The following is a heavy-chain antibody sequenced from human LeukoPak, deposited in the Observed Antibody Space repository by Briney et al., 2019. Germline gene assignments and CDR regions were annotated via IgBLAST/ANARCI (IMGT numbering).Heavy chain of an antibody. CDR2: IYYSGST. CDR3: ARKDYDTGYAFDI. J-gene: IGHJ3*02. CDR1: GGSISSGGYY. V-gene: IGHV4-31*03. D-gene: IGHD3-22*01. Sequence: SETLSLTCTVSGGSISSGGYYWSWIRQHPGKGLEWIGYIYYSGSTYYNPSLKSRVTISVDTSKSQSSLKLSSVTAADTAVYYCARKDYDTGYAFDIWGQGTMVTVSS.